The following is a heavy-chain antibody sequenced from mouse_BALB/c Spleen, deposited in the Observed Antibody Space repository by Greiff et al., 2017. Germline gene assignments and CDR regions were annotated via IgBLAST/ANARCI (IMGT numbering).Heavy chain of an antibody. V-gene: IGHV5-6-4*01. Sequence: EVQRVESGGGLVKPGGSLKLSCAASGFTFSSYTMSWVRQTPEKRLEWVATISSGGSYTYYPDNVKGRFTITRDNAKNTLYLQMSSLKSEDTAMYYCTRERGAFDYWGQGTTLTVSS. CDR1: GFTFSSYT. CDR2: ISSGGSYT. J-gene: IGHJ2*01. CDR3: TRERGAFDY.